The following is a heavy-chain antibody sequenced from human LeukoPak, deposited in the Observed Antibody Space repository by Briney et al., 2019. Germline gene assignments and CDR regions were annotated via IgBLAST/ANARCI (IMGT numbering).Heavy chain of an antibody. CDR1: GNTFTGYY. V-gene: IGHV1-2*02. Sequence: ASVKVSCKASGNTFTGYYIHWVRQAPGQGLEWMGWTNPKSGGTNYAQRFQGRITMARDTSVSTAYVELSRLRSDDTAVYFCAREKGEYHSDSSEFPDYFQYWGQGTLVTVSS. D-gene: IGHD3-22*01. CDR2: TNPKSGGT. CDR3: AREKGEYHSDSSEFPDYFQY. J-gene: IGHJ1*01.